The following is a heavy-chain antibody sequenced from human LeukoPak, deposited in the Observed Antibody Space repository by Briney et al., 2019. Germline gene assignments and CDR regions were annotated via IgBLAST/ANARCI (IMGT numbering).Heavy chain of an antibody. CDR3: ARQVAGYAFDI. Sequence: SETLSLTCGVSGGSISSSNYYYWGWIRQPPGKGLEWIGNIYYSGSTYYNPSLKSRATISVDTSKNQFSLNLSSVTAADTAVYYCARQVAGYAFDIWGQGTMVTVSS. D-gene: IGHD6-19*01. CDR2: IYYSGST. V-gene: IGHV4-39*01. J-gene: IGHJ3*02. CDR1: GGSISSSNYYY.